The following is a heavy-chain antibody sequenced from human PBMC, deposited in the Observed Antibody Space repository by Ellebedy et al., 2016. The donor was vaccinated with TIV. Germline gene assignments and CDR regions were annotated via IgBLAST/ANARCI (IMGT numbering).Heavy chain of an antibody. J-gene: IGHJ6*03. CDR1: GFTFSNYA. CDR2: ISGSGAST. Sequence: PGGSLRLSCAASGFTFSNYAMTWVRQAPGKGLEWVSSISGSGASTYYADSVKGRFTISRDNSKNTLYLQGNSLRAEDTAIYVCAKHPAVGSYYYMDVWGKGTTVTVSS. D-gene: IGHD3-10*01. V-gene: IGHV3-23*01. CDR3: AKHPAVGSYYYMDV.